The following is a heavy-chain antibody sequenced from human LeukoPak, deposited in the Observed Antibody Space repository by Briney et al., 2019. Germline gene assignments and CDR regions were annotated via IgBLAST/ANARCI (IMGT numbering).Heavy chain of an antibody. CDR3: ARARDCSGGTCYQFNWFDP. J-gene: IGHJ5*02. CDR2: IFYSGNT. CDR1: GGSISSGAYY. Sequence: SETLSLTCTVSGGSISSGAYYWSWIRQHPGKGLEWIGYIFYSGNTYYNPSLKSRVTISVDTSKSQFSLTLSSVTAADTAVYYCARARDCSGGTCYQFNWFDPWGQGTLVTVSS. V-gene: IGHV4-31*03. D-gene: IGHD2-15*01.